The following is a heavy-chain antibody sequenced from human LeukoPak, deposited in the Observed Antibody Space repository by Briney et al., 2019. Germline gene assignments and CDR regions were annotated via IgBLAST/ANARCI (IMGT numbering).Heavy chain of an antibody. CDR3: ARDFAYDYVRGSYRSCDY. J-gene: IGHJ4*02. CDR1: GFTFSSYW. V-gene: IGHV3-74*01. CDR2: IKSDGSST. D-gene: IGHD3-16*02. Sequence: GGSLRLSCAASGFTFSSYWMHSVRQAPGKGLVWVSRIKSDGSSTSYADSVKGRFTISRDNAKNTLYLQMNGLRADDTAVYYCARDFAYDYVRGSYRSCDYWGQGTLVSVSS.